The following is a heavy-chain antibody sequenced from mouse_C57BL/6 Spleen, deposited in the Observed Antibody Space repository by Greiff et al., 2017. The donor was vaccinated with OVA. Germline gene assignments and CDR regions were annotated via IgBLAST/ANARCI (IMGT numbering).Heavy chain of an antibody. CDR3: ARYTTVVAPYAMDY. CDR1: GYAFSSSW. D-gene: IGHD1-1*01. Sequence: VKLMESGPELVKPGASVKISCKASGYAFSSSWMNWVKQRPGKGLEWIGRIYPGDGDTNYNGKFKGKATLTADKSSSTAYMQLSSLTSEDSAVYFCARYTTVVAPYAMDYWGQGTSVTVSS. J-gene: IGHJ4*01. CDR2: IYPGDGDT. V-gene: IGHV1-82*01.